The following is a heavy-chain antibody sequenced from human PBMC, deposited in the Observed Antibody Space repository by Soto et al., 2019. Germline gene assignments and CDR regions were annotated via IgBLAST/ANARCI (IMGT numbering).Heavy chain of an antibody. D-gene: IGHD2-15*01. CDR2: INHSGST. CDR1: GGSFSGYY. CDR3: ARGHGRELLLPYYFDY. J-gene: IGHJ4*02. Sequence: SETLSLTCAVYGGSFSGYYWSWIRQPPGKGLEWIGEINHSGSTNYNPSLKSRVTISVDTSKNQFSLKLSSVTAADTAVYYCARGHGRELLLPYYFDYWGQGTLVTVSS. V-gene: IGHV4-34*01.